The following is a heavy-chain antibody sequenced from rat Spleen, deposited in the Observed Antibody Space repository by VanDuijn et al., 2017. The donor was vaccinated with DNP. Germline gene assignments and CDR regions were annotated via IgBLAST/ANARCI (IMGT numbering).Heavy chain of an antibody. J-gene: IGHJ1*01. V-gene: IGHV5-31*01. D-gene: IGHD3-1*01. Sequence: EVQLVESGGDLVQPGRSLKLSCVASGFTFNNYWMTWIRQVPGKGLEWVASITSSGGRTYYPDSVKGRFTISRDNAKNTLYLQMNSLRSEDTATYYCARGSGSIYWYFDFWGPGTMVTVSS. CDR3: ARGSGSIYWYFDF. CDR2: ITSSGGRT. CDR1: GFTFNNYW.